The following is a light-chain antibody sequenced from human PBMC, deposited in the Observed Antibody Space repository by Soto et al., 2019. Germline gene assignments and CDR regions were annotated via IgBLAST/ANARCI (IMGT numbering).Light chain of an antibody. CDR3: CAYAGTNSVI. CDR2: DVS. CDR1: SSDGGGYGY. V-gene: IGLV2-23*02. J-gene: IGLJ2*01. Sequence: QSVLTQPASVSGSPGQSITISCTGTSSDGGGYGYVSWYQQHPGKAPKLMIYDVSKRPSGGSSRFSGSKSGNTASLTISGVQAEDEADYYCCAYAGTNSVIFGGGTKVTVL.